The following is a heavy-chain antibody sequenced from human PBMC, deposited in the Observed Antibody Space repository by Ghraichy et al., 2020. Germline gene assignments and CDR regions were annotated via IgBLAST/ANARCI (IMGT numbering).Heavy chain of an antibody. V-gene: IGHV3-74*03. CDR2: VNNDGSNT. CDR1: GFTLSSYW. Sequence: GGSLRLSCAASGFTLSSYWMHWVRQAPGKGLVWVSRVNNDGSNTTYADSVKGRFTISRDNAKNTMYLQMISLTVEDTAVYYCVRSYKDGLRHFHYWGQGTLVTFYS. J-gene: IGHJ4*02. CDR3: VRSYKDGLRHFHY. D-gene: IGHD1-14*01.